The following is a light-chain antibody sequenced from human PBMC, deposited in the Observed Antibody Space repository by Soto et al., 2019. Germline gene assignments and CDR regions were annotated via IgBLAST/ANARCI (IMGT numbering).Light chain of an antibody. Sequence: QSALTQPPSASGSPGQSVSISCTGTSSDVGGYNYVSWYQQHPGKAPKLMIYEVSKRPSGVPDRFSGSKSGNTASLTVSGLQPEDEADYYCSSYAGSNIDVFGTGTKVTVL. CDR3: SSYAGSNIDV. CDR2: EVS. V-gene: IGLV2-8*01. CDR1: SSDVGGYNY. J-gene: IGLJ1*01.